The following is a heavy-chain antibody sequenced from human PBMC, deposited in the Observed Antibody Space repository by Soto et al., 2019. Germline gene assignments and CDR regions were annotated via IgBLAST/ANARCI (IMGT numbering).Heavy chain of an antibody. D-gene: IGHD2-2*02. Sequence: GESLKISCKGSGYSFTSYWIGWVRQMPGKGLEWMGIIYPGDSDTRYSPSFQGQVTISADKSISTAYLQWSSLKASDTAVYYCARDRTGVVVPAAIPNYYYGMDVWGQGTTVTVSS. J-gene: IGHJ6*02. CDR1: GYSFTSYW. CDR3: ARDRTGVVVPAAIPNYYYGMDV. CDR2: IYPGDSDT. V-gene: IGHV5-51*01.